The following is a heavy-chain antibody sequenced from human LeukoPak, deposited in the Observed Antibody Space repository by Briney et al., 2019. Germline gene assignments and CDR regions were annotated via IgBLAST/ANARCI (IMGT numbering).Heavy chain of an antibody. CDR3: ARHGYYYYMDV. CDR1: GGSIYSYY. CDR2: IYTTGST. J-gene: IGHJ6*03. V-gene: IGHV4-4*09. Sequence: PSETLSLTCTASGGSIYSYYWSWFRQPPGKGLEWIGYIYTTGSTSYDPSLMSRVTISIDTSKSQFSLKLSSVTAADTAVYYCARHGYYYYMDVWGKGTTVTVSS.